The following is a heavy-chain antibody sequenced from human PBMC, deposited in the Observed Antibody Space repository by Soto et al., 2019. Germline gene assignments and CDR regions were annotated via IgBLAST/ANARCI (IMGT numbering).Heavy chain of an antibody. CDR1: GGSFSGYY. D-gene: IGHD6-13*01. V-gene: IGHV4-34*01. CDR2: INHSGST. J-gene: IGHJ4*02. Sequence: QVQLQQWGAGLLKPSETLSLTCAVYGGSFSGYYWSWIRQPPGKGLEWSGEINHSGSTNYNPSPKSRVTLSVDTPKIQFTLKLSSVTAADTAVYYCARGRIAAAGNFDYWGQGTLVTVSS. CDR3: ARGRIAAAGNFDY.